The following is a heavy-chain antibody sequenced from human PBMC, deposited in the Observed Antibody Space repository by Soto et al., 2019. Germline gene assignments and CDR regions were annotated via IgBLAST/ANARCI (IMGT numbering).Heavy chain of an antibody. CDR2: ISAYNGNT. D-gene: IGHD3-3*01. J-gene: IGHJ5*02. Sequence: RASVKVSCKASGYTFTSYGISWVRQAPGQGLEWMGWISAYNGNTNYAQKLQGRVTMTTDTSTSAAYMELRSLRSDDTAVYYCARDLELRFSLFDPWGQGTLVTVSS. CDR1: GYTFTSYG. V-gene: IGHV1-18*04. CDR3: ARDLELRFSLFDP.